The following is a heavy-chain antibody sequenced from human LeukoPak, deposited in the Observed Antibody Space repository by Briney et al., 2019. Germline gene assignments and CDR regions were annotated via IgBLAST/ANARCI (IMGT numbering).Heavy chain of an antibody. D-gene: IGHD4-17*01. V-gene: IGHV4-59*01. J-gene: IGHJ3*02. Sequence: PSETLSLTCTVYGGSISSYYWSWLRQPPGKGLEGLGYIYYSGSTNYNPSLKSRVTISVDTSKNQFSLKLSSVTAAGTAVYYCARGVYGDYGRAFDIWGQGTMVTVSS. CDR1: GGSISSYY. CDR3: ARGVYGDYGRAFDI. CDR2: IYYSGST.